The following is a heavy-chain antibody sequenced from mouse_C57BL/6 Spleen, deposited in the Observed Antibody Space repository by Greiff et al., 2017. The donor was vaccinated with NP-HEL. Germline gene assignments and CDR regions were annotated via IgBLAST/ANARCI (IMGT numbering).Heavy chain of an antibody. J-gene: IGHJ4*01. CDR2: FYPGSGSI. Sequence: VKLVESGAELVKPGASVKLSCKASGYTFTEYTIHWVKQRSGQGLEWIGWFYPGSGSIKYNEKFKDKATLTADKSSSTVYMELSRLTSEDSAVYFCARHEEGYGYDYYAMDYWGQGTSVTVSS. CDR3: ARHEEGYGYDYYAMDY. V-gene: IGHV1-62-2*01. D-gene: IGHD2-2*01. CDR1: GYTFTEYT.